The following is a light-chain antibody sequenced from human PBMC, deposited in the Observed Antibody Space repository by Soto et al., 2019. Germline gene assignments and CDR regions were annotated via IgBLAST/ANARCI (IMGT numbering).Light chain of an antibody. CDR2: AAS. J-gene: IGKJ1*01. CDR3: QQYSYFAT. V-gene: IGKV1-27*01. CDR1: RDISSS. Sequence: DVQMTQSPSSLSASVGDRVTITCRASRDISSSLAWYQQKPGKVPKLLIYAASTLHAGVQSRFSGSGSGTEFTLTISSLQPDDSATYYCQQYSYFATFGQGTRVEVK.